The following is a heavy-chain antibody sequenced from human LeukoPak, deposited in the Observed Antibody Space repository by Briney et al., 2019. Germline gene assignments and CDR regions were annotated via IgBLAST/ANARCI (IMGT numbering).Heavy chain of an antibody. V-gene: IGHV3-9*03. CDR2: ISWNSGSI. D-gene: IGHD3-16*01. J-gene: IGHJ4*02. CDR1: GFTFDDYA. Sequence: GGSLRLSCAASGFTFDDYAMHWVRQAPGKGLEWVSGISWNSGSIGYADSVKGRFTISRDNAKNSLYLQMNSLRAEDMALYYCATEGGYWGQGTLVTVSS. CDR3: ATEGGY.